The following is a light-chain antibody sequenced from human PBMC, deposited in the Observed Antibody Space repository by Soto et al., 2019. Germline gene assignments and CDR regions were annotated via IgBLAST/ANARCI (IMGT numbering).Light chain of an antibody. CDR3: QHFSSSPYT. J-gene: IGKJ2*01. CDR2: GAS. V-gene: IGKV3-20*01. Sequence: EIVWTQSPGTLSLSPGETAALSCRASQSVSASFLAWYQQKPGQAPRLLISGASSRATGSPDRFSGSGSGTDFTLTISRLEPEDFAVYYCQHFSSSPYTFGQGTKLEIK. CDR1: QSVSASF.